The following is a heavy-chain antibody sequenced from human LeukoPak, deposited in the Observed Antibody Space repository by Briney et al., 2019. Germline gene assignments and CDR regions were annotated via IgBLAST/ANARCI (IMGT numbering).Heavy chain of an antibody. D-gene: IGHD5-24*01. CDR3: ARDIMGDGYHDY. J-gene: IGHJ4*02. Sequence: GGSLRLPCAASGFTFSSYSMNWVRQAPGKGLEWVSSISSSSSYIYYADSVKGRFTISRDNAKNSLYLQMNSLRAEDTAVYYCARDIMGDGYHDYWGQGTLVTVSS. CDR2: ISSSSSYI. V-gene: IGHV3-21*01. CDR1: GFTFSSYS.